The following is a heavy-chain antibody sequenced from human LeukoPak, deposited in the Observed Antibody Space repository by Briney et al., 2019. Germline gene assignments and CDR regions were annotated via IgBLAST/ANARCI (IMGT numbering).Heavy chain of an antibody. V-gene: IGHV4-39*07. CDR2: IYYSGST. D-gene: IGHD6-13*01. CDR3: ARVSGGVGAAASGWCYYMDV. CDR1: CGSISSSSHY. Sequence: PSETLSLTCTVSCGSISSSSHYWGWIRQPPGKGLEWIGSIYYSGSTYYNSSLKSRVTMSVDMSKNQFSLKLTSVTAADTAVYYCARVSGGVGAAASGWCYYMDVWGKGTTVTVSS. J-gene: IGHJ6*03.